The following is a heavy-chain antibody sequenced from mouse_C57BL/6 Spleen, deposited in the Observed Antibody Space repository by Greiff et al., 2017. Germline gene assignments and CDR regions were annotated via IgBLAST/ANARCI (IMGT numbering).Heavy chain of an antibody. CDR1: GYTFTSYW. V-gene: IGHV1-72*01. CDR3: AKEYRSFYWYFDV. J-gene: IGHJ1*03. D-gene: IGHD1-1*01. Sequence: VQLQQPGAELVKPGASVKLSCKASGYTFTSYWMHWVKQRPGRGLEWIGRIDPNSGGTKYNEKFKSKATLTVDKPSSTAYMQLSSLTSEDSAVDYCAKEYRSFYWYFDVWGTGTTVTVSS. CDR2: IDPNSGGT.